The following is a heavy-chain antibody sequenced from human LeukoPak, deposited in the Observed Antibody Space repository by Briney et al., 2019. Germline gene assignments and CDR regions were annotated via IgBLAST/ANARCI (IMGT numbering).Heavy chain of an antibody. V-gene: IGHV1-18*01. J-gene: IGHJ6*02. CDR1: GYTFTSYG. CDR2: ISAYNGNT. Sequence: GASVKVSCKASGYTFTSYGISWVRQAPGQGLEWMGWISAYNGNTNYAQKLQGRVTMTTDTSTSTAYMELRSLRSDDTAVYYCARAVYYYDSSGYYYYYYGMDVWGQGTTVTVSS. CDR3: ARAVYYYDSSGYYYYYYGMDV. D-gene: IGHD3-22*01.